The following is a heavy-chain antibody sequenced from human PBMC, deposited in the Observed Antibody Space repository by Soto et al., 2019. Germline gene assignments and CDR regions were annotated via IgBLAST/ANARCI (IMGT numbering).Heavy chain of an antibody. D-gene: IGHD1-1*01. CDR1: GGSFSGYY. CDR3: ATANWSHHYFDP. J-gene: IGHJ5*02. CDR2: INHSGSH. V-gene: IGHV4-34*01. Sequence: SETLSLTCAVYGGSFSGYYWSWLRQPPGKGLEWIGEINHSGSHNYNPSLKSRVTISVDTSKNQFSLKMTSVTAADTAVYYCATANWSHHYFDPWGQGTLVTVSS.